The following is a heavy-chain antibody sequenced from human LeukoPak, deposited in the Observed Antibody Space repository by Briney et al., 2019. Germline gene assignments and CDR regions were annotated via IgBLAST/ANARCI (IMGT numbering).Heavy chain of an antibody. D-gene: IGHD1-26*01. CDR2: INHSGST. CDR3: ARRRKLYSGTPWYFDY. J-gene: IGHJ4*02. V-gene: IGHV4-34*01. CDR1: GGSFSGYY. Sequence: SETLSLTCAVYGGSFSGYYWSWIRQPPGKGLEWIGEINHSGSTNCNPSLKSRVTISVDTSKNQFSLKLSSVTAADAAVYYCARRRKLYSGTPWYFDYWGQGTLVTVSS.